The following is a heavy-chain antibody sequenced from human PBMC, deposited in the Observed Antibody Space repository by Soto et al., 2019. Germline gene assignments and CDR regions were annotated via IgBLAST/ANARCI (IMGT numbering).Heavy chain of an antibody. V-gene: IGHV3-66*01. CDR1: GFSVSLNY. J-gene: IGHJ6*02. Sequence: EVQLVESGGALVQPGGSLRLSCAASGFSVSLNYMSWVRQAPGKGLEWVSVIYSGGTTYYADSVKGRFTISRDSSSNTLYLQMDSLRADDTAVYYCERAGVAIVVYYYYYALDVWGQGTTVAVSS. CDR2: IYSGGTT. D-gene: IGHD2-2*02. CDR3: ERAGVAIVVYYYYYALDV.